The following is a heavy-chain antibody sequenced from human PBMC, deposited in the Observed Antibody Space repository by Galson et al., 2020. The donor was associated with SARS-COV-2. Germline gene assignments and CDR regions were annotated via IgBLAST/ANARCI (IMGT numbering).Heavy chain of an antibody. V-gene: IGHV4-59*01. D-gene: IGHD3-3*01. Sequence: SETLSLTCTVSGDSTSNYYWSWIRQPPGKGLEWIGYMFHSGITNYNPALKSRVTMSVDTSKSQFSLRLTSVTAADTAVYYCARLYDHFYYYMDVWGKGTTATVSS. CDR2: MFHSGIT. CDR3: ARLYDHFYYYMDV. CDR1: GDSTSNYY. J-gene: IGHJ6*03.